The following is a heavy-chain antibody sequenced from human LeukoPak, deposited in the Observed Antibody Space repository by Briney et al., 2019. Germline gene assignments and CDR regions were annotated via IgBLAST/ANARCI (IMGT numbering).Heavy chain of an antibody. CDR3: ARDLGQYYDTSDNWFDP. CDR1: GFTFSNYW. CDR2: INSDGINT. J-gene: IGHJ5*02. V-gene: IGHV3-74*01. D-gene: IGHD3-22*01. Sequence: GGSLRLSCAASGFTFSNYWMHWVRQAPGKGLVWVSRINSDGINTSYADSVKGRFTISRDNAKNTLNLQMNSLRAEDTAVYYCARDLGQYYDTSDNWFDPWAQGTLVTVSS.